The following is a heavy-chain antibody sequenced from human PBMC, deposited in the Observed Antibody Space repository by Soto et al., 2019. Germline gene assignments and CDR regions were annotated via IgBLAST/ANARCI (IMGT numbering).Heavy chain of an antibody. CDR3: ARGDYYDSSGPSNFDY. CDR1: GGSISSGGYS. V-gene: IGHV4-30-2*01. D-gene: IGHD3-22*01. Sequence: KTSETLSLTCAVSGGSISSGGYSWSWIRQPPGKGLEWIGYIYHSGSTYYNPSLKSRVTISVDRSKNQFSLKLSSVTAADTAVYYCARGDYYDSSGPSNFDYWGQGTLVTVSS. CDR2: IYHSGST. J-gene: IGHJ4*02.